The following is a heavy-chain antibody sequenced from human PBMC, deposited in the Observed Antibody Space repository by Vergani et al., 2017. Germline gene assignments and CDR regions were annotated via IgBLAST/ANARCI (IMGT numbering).Heavy chain of an antibody. CDR1: GGSFSGYY. CDR2: INHSGST. CDR3: AREQLSVHGGQQLVRVNWFDP. V-gene: IGHV4-34*01. D-gene: IGHD6-13*01. J-gene: IGHJ5*02. Sequence: QVQLQQWGAGLLKPSETLSLTCAVYGGSFSGYYWSWIRQPPGKGLEWIGEINHSGSTNYNPSLKSRVTISVDTSKNQFSLKLSSVNAADTAVYYCAREQLSVHGGQQLVRVNWFDPWGQGTLVTVSS.